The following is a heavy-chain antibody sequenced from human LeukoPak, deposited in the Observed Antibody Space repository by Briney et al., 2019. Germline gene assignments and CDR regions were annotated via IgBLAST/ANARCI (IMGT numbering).Heavy chain of an antibody. CDR2: VTKTGSYA. Sequence: PGGSLGLSCAVSGFTFSDHYMTWIRQAPGKGLEWVSYVTKTGSYANYADSVQGRFTISRDNAKNSLYLQMNDLRVEDTAVYYCTRGHYGLDVWGKGTTVTVSP. CDR3: TRGHYGLDV. V-gene: IGHV3-11*06. CDR1: GFTFSDHY. J-gene: IGHJ6*04.